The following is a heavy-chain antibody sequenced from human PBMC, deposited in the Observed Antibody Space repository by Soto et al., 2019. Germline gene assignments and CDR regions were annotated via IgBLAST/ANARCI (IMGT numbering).Heavy chain of an antibody. D-gene: IGHD6-6*01. CDR2: ISSSGSTI. V-gene: IGHV3-48*03. CDR1: GFTFSSYE. CDR3: AREEGSSSYFDY. J-gene: IGHJ4*02. Sequence: SLRLSCTASGFTFSSYEMNWVRQAPVKGLEWVSYISSSGSTIYYADSVKGRFTISRDNAKNSLYLQMNSLRAEDTAVYYCAREEGSSSYFDYWGQGTLVTVYS.